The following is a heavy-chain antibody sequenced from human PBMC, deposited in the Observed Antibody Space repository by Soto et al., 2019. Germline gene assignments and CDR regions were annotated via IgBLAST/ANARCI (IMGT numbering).Heavy chain of an antibody. Sequence: GGSLRLSGAASGFTFSTFALHWVRQAPGEGLEWVALISHDGRIEKYADSVKGRFTISRDNSKNTLYMRMDSLRLEDTGVYYCARDGLPDDFRSGGYWFDPWGQGTQVTVSS. CDR2: ISHDGRIE. V-gene: IGHV3-30-3*01. CDR1: GFTFSTFA. CDR3: ARDGLPDDFRSGGYWFDP. D-gene: IGHD3-3*01. J-gene: IGHJ5*02.